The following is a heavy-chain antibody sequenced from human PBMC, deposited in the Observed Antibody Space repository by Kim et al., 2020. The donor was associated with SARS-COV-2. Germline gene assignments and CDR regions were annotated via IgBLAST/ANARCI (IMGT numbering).Heavy chain of an antibody. CDR1: GFTFSSYA. CDR2: ISGSGGST. V-gene: IGHV3-23*01. CDR3: AKHPRRNIVVVVAAGGY. Sequence: GGSLRLSCAASGFTFSSYAMSWVRQAPGKGLEWVSAISGSGGSTYYADSVKGWFTISRDNSKNTLYLQMNSLRAEDTAVYYCAKHPRRNIVVVVAAGGYWGQGTLVTVSS. D-gene: IGHD2-15*01. J-gene: IGHJ4*02.